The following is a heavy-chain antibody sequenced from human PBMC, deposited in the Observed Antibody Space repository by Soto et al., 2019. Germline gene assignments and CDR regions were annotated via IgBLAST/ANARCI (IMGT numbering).Heavy chain of an antibody. CDR2: ISGSGGST. V-gene: IGHV3-23*01. CDR1: GFTFSSYA. Sequence: PGGSLRLSCAASGFTFSSYAMSWVRQAPGKGLEWVSAISGSGGSTYYADSVKGRFTISRDNSKNTLYLQMNSLRAEDTAVYYCWHTPYQLLQDLSDYWGQGTLVTVSS. D-gene: IGHD2-2*01. J-gene: IGHJ4*02. CDR3: WHTPYQLLQDLSDY.